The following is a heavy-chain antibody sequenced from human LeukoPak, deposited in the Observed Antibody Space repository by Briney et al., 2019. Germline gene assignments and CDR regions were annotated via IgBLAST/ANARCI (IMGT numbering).Heavy chain of an antibody. CDR3: ARDNGLVDDY. D-gene: IGHD6-19*01. Sequence: ASVKVSCKASGGTFSSYATSWVRQAPGQGLEWMGGIIPIFGTANYAQKFQGRVTITADESTSTAYMELSSLRSGDTAVYYCARDNGLVDDYWGQGTLVTVSS. CDR2: IIPIFGTA. CDR1: GGTFSSYA. V-gene: IGHV1-69*13. J-gene: IGHJ4*02.